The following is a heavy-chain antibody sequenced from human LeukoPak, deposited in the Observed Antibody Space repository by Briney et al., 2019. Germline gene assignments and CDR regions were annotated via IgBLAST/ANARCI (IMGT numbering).Heavy chain of an antibody. CDR2: IYPGDSDT. CDR1: GYSFTSYW. V-gene: IGHV5-51*01. J-gene: IGHJ3*02. Sequence: GESLKISCKGSGYSFTSYWIGWVRQMPGKGLEWMGIIYPGDSDTRYSPSFQGQVTISADKSISTAYLQWSSLKASDTAMYYCARPTESKYCSSTSCLFDAFDIWGQGTMVTVSS. D-gene: IGHD2-2*01. CDR3: ARPTESKYCSSTSCLFDAFDI.